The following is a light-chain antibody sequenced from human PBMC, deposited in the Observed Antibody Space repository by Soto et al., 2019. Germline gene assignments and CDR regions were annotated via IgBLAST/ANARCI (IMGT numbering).Light chain of an antibody. Sequence: IHMTQSPSSLSASLGDRVTITCRASQRITTYLYWYQQKPGKAPKILISTAATLQAGVPSRFSGSGSGIDFTLIISTLQPEDFAIYFCQQCYSTPYTFGQGTKLEIK. CDR1: QRITTY. J-gene: IGKJ2*01. CDR3: QQCYSTPYT. V-gene: IGKV1-39*01. CDR2: TAA.